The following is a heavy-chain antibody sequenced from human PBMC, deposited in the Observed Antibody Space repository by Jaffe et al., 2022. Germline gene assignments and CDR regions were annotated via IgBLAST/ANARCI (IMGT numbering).Heavy chain of an antibody. Sequence: EVQLVESGGGLVQPGRSLRLSCAASGFTFDDYAMHWVRQAPGKGLEWVSGISWNSGSIGYADSVKGRFTISRDNAKNSLYLQMNSLRAEDTALYYCAKLREDYFDYWGQGTLVTVSS. CDR2: ISWNSGSI. CDR1: GFTFDDYA. CDR3: AKLREDYFDY. V-gene: IGHV3-9*01. J-gene: IGHJ4*02.